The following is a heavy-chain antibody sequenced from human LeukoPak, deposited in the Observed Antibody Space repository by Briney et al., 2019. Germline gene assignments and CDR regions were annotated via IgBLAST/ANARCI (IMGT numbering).Heavy chain of an antibody. D-gene: IGHD4-17*01. V-gene: IGHV4-38-2*02. CDR3: ARLRDRGY. J-gene: IGHJ4*02. Sequence: SETLSLTCTVSNYSIGGGYYWGWIRQPPGKGLEWIGSIYHSGSTYDNPSLKSRVTMSVDTSKNQYYLKLSSVTAADTAVYYCARLRDRGYWGQGTLVTVSS. CDR1: NYSIGGGYY. CDR2: IYHSGST.